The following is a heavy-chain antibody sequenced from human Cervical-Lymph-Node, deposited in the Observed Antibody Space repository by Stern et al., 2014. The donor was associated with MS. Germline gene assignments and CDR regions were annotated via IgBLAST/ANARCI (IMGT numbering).Heavy chain of an antibody. D-gene: IGHD6-6*01. CDR1: GGSISSTSYY. CDR3: ARDVGYISAGDDAFDI. V-gene: IGHV4-61*02. CDR2: IDTSGTT. Sequence: QVQLQESGPGLVKPSQTLSLTCTVSGGSISSTSYYWNWIRQPAGKGLEWIGRIDTSGTTKYNPSLNSRVTISVDTPKTQFSMKLSSGTAADTAVYYCARDVGYISAGDDAFDIWGPGTMILVSS. J-gene: IGHJ3*02.